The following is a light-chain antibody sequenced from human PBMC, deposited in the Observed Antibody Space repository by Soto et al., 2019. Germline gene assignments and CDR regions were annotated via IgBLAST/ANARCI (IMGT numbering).Light chain of an antibody. Sequence: EIVLTQSPGTLSLSPGERATLSCRASQSVSSSYLAWYQQKPGPAPRRLIYGASSRATGIPDRFSGRGSGTDFTLTISRLEPEDFAVYYCQQYGSSSWTFGQGTKVEIK. CDR1: QSVSSSY. J-gene: IGKJ1*01. CDR3: QQYGSSSWT. V-gene: IGKV3-20*01. CDR2: GAS.